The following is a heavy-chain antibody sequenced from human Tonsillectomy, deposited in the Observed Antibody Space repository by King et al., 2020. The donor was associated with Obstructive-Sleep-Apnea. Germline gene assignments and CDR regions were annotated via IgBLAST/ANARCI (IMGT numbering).Heavy chain of an antibody. CDR2: IYYSGST. V-gene: IGHV4-59*08. J-gene: IGHJ4*02. Sequence: QLQESGPGLVKPSETLSLTCTVSGGSITSYYWSWIRQPPGKGLEWIGYIYYSGSTNYNPSLKGRVTISVDTSKNQFSLKLSSVTAADTAVYYCARHPGLPAAGDYWGQGTLVTVSS. CDR3: ARHPGLPAAGDY. CDR1: GGSITSYY. D-gene: IGHD6-13*01.